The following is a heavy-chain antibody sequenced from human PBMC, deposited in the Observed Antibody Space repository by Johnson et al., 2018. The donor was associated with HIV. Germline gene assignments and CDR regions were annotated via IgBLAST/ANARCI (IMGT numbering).Heavy chain of an antibody. CDR3: ARVDPIGGSPWGNDAFDI. Sequence: EVQLVESGGGLIQPGGSLRLSCAASGFTVSTNYMTWVRQAPGKGLEWVSVIYSGGSTYYADSVTGRFTISRDNSKNTLYLQMNSLRAEDPAVYYCARVDPIGGSPWGNDAFDIWGQGTMVTVSS. V-gene: IGHV3-53*01. J-gene: IGHJ3*02. D-gene: IGHD2-15*01. CDR1: GFTVSTNY. CDR2: IYSGGST.